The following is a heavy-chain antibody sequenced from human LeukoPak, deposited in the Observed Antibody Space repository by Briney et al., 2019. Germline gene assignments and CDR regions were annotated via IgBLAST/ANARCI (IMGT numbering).Heavy chain of an antibody. Sequence: KPSETLSLTCTVSGGSISSYYWSWIRQPPGKGLEWIGYIYYSGSTNYNPSLKSRITISVDTSKNQFSLKLSSVTAADTAVYYCARIDRPRVVYDYWGQGTLVTVSS. CDR2: IYYSGST. CDR1: GGSISSYY. J-gene: IGHJ4*02. V-gene: IGHV4-59*01. CDR3: ARIDRPRVVYDY. D-gene: IGHD2-8*02.